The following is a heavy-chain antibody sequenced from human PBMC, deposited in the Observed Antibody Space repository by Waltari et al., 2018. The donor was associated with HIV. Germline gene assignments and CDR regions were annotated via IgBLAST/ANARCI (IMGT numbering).Heavy chain of an antibody. Sequence: QVQLQESGPGLVKPSQTLSLTCTVSGGSISSGSYYWSWIRQPAGKGLEWIGRIYTSGSTNYNPSLKSRVTKSGDTSKNQFSLKLSSVTAADTAVYYCARGYDYWGQGTLVTVSS. CDR2: IYTSGST. CDR3: ARGYDY. J-gene: IGHJ4*02. CDR1: GGSISSGSYY. V-gene: IGHV4-61*02.